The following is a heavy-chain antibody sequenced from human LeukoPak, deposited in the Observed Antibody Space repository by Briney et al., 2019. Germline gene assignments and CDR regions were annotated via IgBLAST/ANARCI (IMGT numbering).Heavy chain of an antibody. CDR3: ARDKIEGPTKLDY. CDR1: GFTFSTYS. D-gene: IGHD1-1*01. Sequence: GGSLRLSCAASGFTFSTYSMNWVRQAPGKELEWVSYISSSSSTIKYAESVKGRFTISRDNAKNSLYLQMNSLRAEDTAVYYCARDKIEGPTKLDYWGQGILVTVSS. J-gene: IGHJ4*02. V-gene: IGHV3-48*01. CDR2: ISSSSSTI.